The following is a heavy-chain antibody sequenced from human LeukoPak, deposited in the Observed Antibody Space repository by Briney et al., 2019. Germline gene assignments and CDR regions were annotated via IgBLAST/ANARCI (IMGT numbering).Heavy chain of an antibody. CDR2: INSDGSST. D-gene: IGHD3-10*01. J-gene: IGHJ4*02. Sequence: GGSLRLSCAASGFTFSNCWMHWVRQAPGKGLVWVSRINSDGSSTSYADSVKGRFTLSRDNAKNTMYLQMNSLRAEDTAIYYCTRSEYSFDYWGQGTLVTVSS. CDR3: TRSEYSFDY. V-gene: IGHV3-74*01. CDR1: GFTFSNCW.